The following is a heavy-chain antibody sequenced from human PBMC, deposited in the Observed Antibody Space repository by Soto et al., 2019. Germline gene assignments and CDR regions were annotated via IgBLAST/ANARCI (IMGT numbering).Heavy chain of an antibody. D-gene: IGHD1-7*01. Sequence: RLSCAASGFTFSSYSMNWVRQAPGKGLEWVSYISSSSSTIYYADSVKGRFTISRDNAKNSLYLQMNSLRDEDTAVYYCARVDITGTAYYYYYGMDVWGQGTTVTVSS. CDR3: ARVDITGTAYYYYYGMDV. CDR2: ISSSSSTI. CDR1: GFTFSSYS. V-gene: IGHV3-48*02. J-gene: IGHJ6*02.